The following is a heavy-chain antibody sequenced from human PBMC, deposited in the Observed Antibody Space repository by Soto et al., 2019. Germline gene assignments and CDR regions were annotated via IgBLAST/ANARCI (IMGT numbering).Heavy chain of an antibody. V-gene: IGHV1-24*01. J-gene: IGHJ4*02. CDR1: GYTITELS. Sequence: ASVKVSCTVSGYTITELSVHLVRQAPGKGLEWMGGFDPEDCETIYAQKFQGRVTMTEDTSTDTAYMELSSLRSDDTAVYYCAKDGYSITRNKPMDYWGQGTLITVSS. CDR2: FDPEDCET. D-gene: IGHD2-2*01. CDR3: AKDGYSITRNKPMDY.